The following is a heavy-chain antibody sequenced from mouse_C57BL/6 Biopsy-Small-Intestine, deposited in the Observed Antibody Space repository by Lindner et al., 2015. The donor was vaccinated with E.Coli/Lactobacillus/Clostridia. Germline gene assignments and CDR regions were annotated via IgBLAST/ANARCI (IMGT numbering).Heavy chain of an antibody. D-gene: IGHD2-3*01. CDR2: IDPANGNT. Sequence: VQLQESGAELVRPGASVKLSCTASGFNIKDDYMHWVKQRPEQGLEWIGRIDPANGNTKYVPKFQDKATITADTSSNTAYLQLNSLTSEDTAVYYCARSIYDDYDYFDYWGQGTTLTVSS. V-gene: IGHV14-3*02. CDR3: ARSIYDDYDYFDY. CDR1: GFNIKDDY. J-gene: IGHJ2*01.